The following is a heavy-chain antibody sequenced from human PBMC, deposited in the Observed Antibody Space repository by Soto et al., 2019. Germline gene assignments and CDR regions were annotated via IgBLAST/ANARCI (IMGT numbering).Heavy chain of an antibody. CDR1: GGSISSDDYY. CDR3: ARNLGGYSNNYFDY. D-gene: IGHD5-18*01. V-gene: IGHV4-30-4*08. J-gene: IGHJ4*02. Sequence: KTSETLSLTCTVSGGSISSDDYYWSWIRQPPGKGLEWIGYISYSGTTYYNPSLKSRVTISIDMSQNQFSLKLSFVTAADTAVYYCARNLGGYSNNYFDYWGQGALVTVSS. CDR2: ISYSGTT.